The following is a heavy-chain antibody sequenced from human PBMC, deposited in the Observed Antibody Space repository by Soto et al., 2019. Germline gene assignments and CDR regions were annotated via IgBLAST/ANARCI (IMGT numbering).Heavy chain of an antibody. CDR2: ITGSGGGT. J-gene: IGHJ4*02. V-gene: IGHV3-23*01. D-gene: IGHD6-13*01. CDR3: AKRPLTAAGFDY. Sequence: EVQLLEAGGGLVQPGGSLRLSCAASGFTFSNYAMTWVRQDPGKGLEWVSVITGSGGGTYFVDSVKGRFTISRANSKNTLYLQMNSQRAEDTAVYYCAKRPLTAAGFDYWGQGTLGTDSS. CDR1: GFTFSNYA.